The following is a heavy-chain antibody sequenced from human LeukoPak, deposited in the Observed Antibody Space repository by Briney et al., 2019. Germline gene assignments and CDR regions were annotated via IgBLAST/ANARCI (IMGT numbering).Heavy chain of an antibody. CDR2: INPNCGGT. Sequence: ASVKVSCKASGYTFTGYYMHWVRQAPGQGLEWMGWINPNCGGTNYAQKFQGRVTMTRDTSISTAYMELSRLRSDDTAVYYCARDKDSSGYYNWFDPWGQGTLVTVSS. J-gene: IGHJ5*02. V-gene: IGHV1-2*02. D-gene: IGHD3-22*01. CDR3: ARDKDSSGYYNWFDP. CDR1: GYTFTGYY.